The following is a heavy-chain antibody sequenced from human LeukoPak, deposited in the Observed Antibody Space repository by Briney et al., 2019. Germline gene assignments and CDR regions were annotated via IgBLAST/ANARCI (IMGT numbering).Heavy chain of an antibody. CDR1: GYTFTSYY. CDR2: INPSGGST. J-gene: IGHJ6*03. V-gene: IGHV1-46*01. CDR3: ARGPSITMVRGGQWYYYMDV. D-gene: IGHD3-10*01. Sequence: ASVKVSCKASGYTFTSYYLYWVRQAPRQGREWMGIINPSGGSTNYAQKLQGRVTMTRDTSTSTVYMELSSLRSEDTAVYYCARGPSITMVRGGQWYYYMDVWGKGTTVTISS.